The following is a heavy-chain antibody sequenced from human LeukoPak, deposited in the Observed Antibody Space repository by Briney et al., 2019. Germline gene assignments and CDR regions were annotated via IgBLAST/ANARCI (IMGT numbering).Heavy chain of an antibody. CDR1: GFTFISYA. Sequence: GGSLRLSCAASGFTFISYAMSWVRQAPGKGLEWVSAISGSGGSTYYADSVKGRFTISRDNSKNTLYLQMNRLKAEDTAVYYCAIGYDILTGPPGYWGQGTLVTVSS. CDR3: AIGYDILTGPPGY. V-gene: IGHV3-23*01. D-gene: IGHD3-9*01. CDR2: ISGSGGST. J-gene: IGHJ4*02.